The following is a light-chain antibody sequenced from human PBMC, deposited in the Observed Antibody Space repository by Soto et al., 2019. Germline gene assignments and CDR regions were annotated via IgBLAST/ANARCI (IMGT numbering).Light chain of an antibody. V-gene: IGKV3-15*01. Sequence: EIVMTHSPATLSVSPWEVATLSCRASQSLSSSLAWYQQRPGQAPRLLIYGASTRATGIPARFSGSGFGTEFTLTISSLQSEDFAVYYCQQYKNWPPITLGQGTRLEIK. CDR3: QQYKNWPPIT. J-gene: IGKJ5*01. CDR2: GAS. CDR1: QSLSSS.